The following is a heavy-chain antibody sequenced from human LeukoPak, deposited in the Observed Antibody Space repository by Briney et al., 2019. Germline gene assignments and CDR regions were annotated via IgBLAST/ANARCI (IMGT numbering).Heavy chain of an antibody. CDR2: IKQDGSEK. Sequence: GGSLRLSCAASGFTFSSYWMNWVRQAPGKGLEGVANIKQDGSEKYYGDSVKGRLTISRDNAKNSLYLQMNSLRAEDTAVYYCARVGGSYWGWFDPWGQGTLVTVSS. V-gene: IGHV3-7*01. CDR1: GFTFSSYW. D-gene: IGHD1-26*01. J-gene: IGHJ5*02. CDR3: ARVGGSYWGWFDP.